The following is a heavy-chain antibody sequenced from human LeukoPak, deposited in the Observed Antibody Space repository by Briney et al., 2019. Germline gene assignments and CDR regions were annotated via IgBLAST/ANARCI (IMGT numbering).Heavy chain of an antibody. V-gene: IGHV3-7*01. Sequence: GGSLRLSCAASGFTFSDYYMTWIRQAPGKGLEWVANIKQDGSEKYYVDSVKGRFTISRDNAKNSLYLQMNSLRAEDTAVYYCGRGRVRYYFDYWGQGTLVTVSS. CDR1: GFTFSDYY. CDR2: IKQDGSEK. CDR3: GRGRVRYYFDY. J-gene: IGHJ4*02. D-gene: IGHD3-10*01.